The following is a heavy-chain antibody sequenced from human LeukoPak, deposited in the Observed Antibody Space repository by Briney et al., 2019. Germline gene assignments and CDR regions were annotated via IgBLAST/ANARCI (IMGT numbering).Heavy chain of an antibody. V-gene: IGHV4-4*07. CDR1: GDSISNYY. CDR3: AREAAAGTFYFDY. D-gene: IGHD6-13*01. Sequence: SETLSLTCIVSGDSISNYYWSWIRQPAGKGLEWIGRIHTSGSTNYNPSLKSRVTMSVDTSKNQFSLKLSSVTAADTAVYYCAREAAAGTFYFDYWGQGTLVTVSS. J-gene: IGHJ4*02. CDR2: IHTSGST.